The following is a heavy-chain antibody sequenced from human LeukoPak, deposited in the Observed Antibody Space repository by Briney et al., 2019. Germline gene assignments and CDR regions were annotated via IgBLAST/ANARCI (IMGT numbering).Heavy chain of an antibody. CDR2: IYSGGTT. V-gene: IGHV3-66*01. J-gene: IGHJ5*02. Sequence: PGGSLRLSCVASGFTVSSNYMSWVRQAPGKGLEWVSVIYSGGTTYYAGSVKGRFTISRDTSKNTLYLQMISLRAEDTAVYYCATYSGHDLDAWFVPSGQGTLVIVSS. D-gene: IGHD5-12*01. CDR3: ATYSGHDLDAWFVP. CDR1: GFTVSSNY.